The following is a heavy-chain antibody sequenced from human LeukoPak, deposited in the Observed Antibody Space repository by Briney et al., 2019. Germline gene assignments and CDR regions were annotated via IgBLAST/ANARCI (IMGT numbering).Heavy chain of an antibody. Sequence: ASVKVSCKASGYTFTSYYMHWVRQAPGQGLEWMGIINPSGGSTSYAQKFQGRVTMTRDTSTSTVYMELSSLRSEDTAVYYCAKEGWVGVGGSGEKENYWGKGTPVTAST. CDR3: AKEGWVGVGGSGEKENY. CDR2: INPSGGST. V-gene: IGHV1-46*01. J-gene: IGHJ4*02. CDR1: GYTFTSYY. D-gene: IGHD4-17*01.